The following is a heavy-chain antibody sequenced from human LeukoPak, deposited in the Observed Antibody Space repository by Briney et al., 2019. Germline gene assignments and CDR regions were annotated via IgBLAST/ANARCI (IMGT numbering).Heavy chain of an antibody. V-gene: IGHV3-48*01. D-gene: IGHD3-3*01. CDR2: ISSSSSTI. CDR3: ARDAYYDFWSGYYAPKANYYGMDV. Sequence: PGGSLRLSCAASGFTFSSYSMNWVRQPPGKGLEWVSYISSSSSTIYYADSVKGRFTISRDNAKNSLYLQMNSLRAEDTAVYYCARDAYYDFWSGYYAPKANYYGMDVWGQGTTVTVSS. CDR1: GFTFSSYS. J-gene: IGHJ6*02.